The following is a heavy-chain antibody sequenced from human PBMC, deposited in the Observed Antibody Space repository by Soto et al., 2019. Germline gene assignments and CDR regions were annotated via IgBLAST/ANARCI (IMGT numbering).Heavy chain of an antibody. CDR2: ISGSGGGP. V-gene: IGHV3-23*01. CDR3: SADPHVATIGY. D-gene: IGHD5-12*01. J-gene: IGHJ4*02. Sequence: PGGSLRLSCAASGFTFKNYVITWVRQAPGKGLEWISGISGSGGGPTYADSVKGRFTISRDNSKNTLYLQMSSLKTEDTAVYYCSADPHVATIGYWGQGTLVTSPQ. CDR1: GFTFKNYV.